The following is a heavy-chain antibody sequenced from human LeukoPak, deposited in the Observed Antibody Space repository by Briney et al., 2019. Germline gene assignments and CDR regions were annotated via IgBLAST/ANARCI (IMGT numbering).Heavy chain of an antibody. J-gene: IGHJ4*02. D-gene: IGHD6-19*01. Sequence: PGGSLRLSCAASGFTVSSNYMSWVRQAPGKGLEWISVIYSGGSTYYADSVKGRFTISGDNSKNTLYLQMNSLRAEDTAVYYCARGISSGWYGSYYFDYWGQGTLVTVSS. V-gene: IGHV3-66*01. CDR2: IYSGGST. CDR3: ARGISSGWYGSYYFDY. CDR1: GFTVSSNY.